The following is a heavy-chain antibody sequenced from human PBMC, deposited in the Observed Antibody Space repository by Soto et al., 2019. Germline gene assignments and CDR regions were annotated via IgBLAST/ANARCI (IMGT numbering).Heavy chain of an antibody. Sequence: IQLVQSGAEVRKPGASVKISCEASGYTFTNYGIGWVRQAPGEGLEWMGWISADNGDTNYAQKFQGRVTMTTDTSTSTAYMELRSLRSDDTAVYYCAKTPVLLLFGAWLDPWGQGTLVTVSS. J-gene: IGHJ5*02. CDR3: AKTPVLLLFGAWLDP. CDR1: GYTFTNYG. CDR2: ISADNGDT. D-gene: IGHD3-16*01. V-gene: IGHV1-18*01.